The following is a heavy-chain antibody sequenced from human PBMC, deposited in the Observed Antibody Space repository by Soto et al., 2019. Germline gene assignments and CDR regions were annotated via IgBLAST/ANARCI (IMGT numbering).Heavy chain of an antibody. CDR3: ARDPPGHSSSFLRSGTTYYFDY. D-gene: IGHD6-6*01. CDR1: GYTFTSYY. V-gene: IGHV1-46*03. Sequence: ASVKVSCKASGYTFTSYYMHWVRQAPGQGLEWMGIINPSGGSTSYAQKFQGRVTMTRDTSTSTVYMELSSLRSEDTAVYYCARDPPGHSSSFLRSGTTYYFDYWGQGTLVTVSS. J-gene: IGHJ4*02. CDR2: INPSGGST.